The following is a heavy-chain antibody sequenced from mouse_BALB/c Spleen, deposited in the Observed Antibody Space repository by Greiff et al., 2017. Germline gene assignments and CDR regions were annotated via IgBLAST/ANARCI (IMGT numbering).Heavy chain of an antibody. D-gene: IGHD1-1*01. CDR3: ARYDGSSSYYFDY. J-gene: IGHJ2*01. Sequence: QVQLQQPGAELVGPGASVTLSCTASGYTFTSYWMNWVKQRPEQGLEWIGRIDPYDSETHYNQKLKDKAILTVDKSTSTAYMQLSILTSEDSAVYNCARYDGSSSYYFDYWGQGTTLTVSS. CDR2: IDPYDSET. CDR1: GYTFTSYW. V-gene: IGHV1-74*01.